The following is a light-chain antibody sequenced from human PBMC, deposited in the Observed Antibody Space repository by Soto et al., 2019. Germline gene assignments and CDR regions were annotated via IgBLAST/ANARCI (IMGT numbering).Light chain of an antibody. CDR3: ISYTVSRSYV. V-gene: IGLV2-14*02. CDR2: EAI. Sequence: QSALAQPASVSASPGQSITISCTGTSSDVGGYHLVSWYQHHPGNAPKLIIYEAIRRPSGVSNRFSGSKSGNTASLTISGLQADDEADYYCISYTVSRSYVFGPETKVTVL. J-gene: IGLJ1*01. CDR1: SSDVGGYHL.